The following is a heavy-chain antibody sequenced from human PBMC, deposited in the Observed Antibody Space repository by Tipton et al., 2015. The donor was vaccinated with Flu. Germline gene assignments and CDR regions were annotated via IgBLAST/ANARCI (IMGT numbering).Heavy chain of an antibody. CDR2: IYPGDSDT. CDR1: GYSFTNYW. V-gene: IGHV5-51*01. J-gene: IGHJ5*02. D-gene: IGHD3-10*01. CDR3: ARLMVREVLITRGQGFDP. Sequence: QLVQSGAEVKKPGESLKISCKGSGYSFTNYWIGWVRQMPGKGLEWMGIIYPGDSDTRYSPSFQGQVTISADKSISTAYLQWSSLKASDPAMYYCARLMVREVLITRGQGFDPWGQGTLVTVSS.